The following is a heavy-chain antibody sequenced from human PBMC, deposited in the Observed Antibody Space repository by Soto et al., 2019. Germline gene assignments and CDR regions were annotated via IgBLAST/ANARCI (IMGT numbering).Heavy chain of an antibody. CDR3: TTGPKRDYDFYGMDV. Sequence: GSVRRSCDASGVTFSHAWMIWVLQTTGNRLEWVGRIKTKTDCGTTDYAAPVKGRFTISRDDSKDALYLQVNSLKTEDTAVYYCTTGPKRDYDFYGMDVWGQGTTVTVSS. CDR2: IKTKTDCGTT. D-gene: IGHD6-25*01. CDR1: GVTFSHAW. J-gene: IGHJ6*02. V-gene: IGHV3-15*01.